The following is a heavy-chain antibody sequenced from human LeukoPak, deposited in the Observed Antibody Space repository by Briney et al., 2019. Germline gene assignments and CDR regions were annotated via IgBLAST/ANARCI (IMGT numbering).Heavy chain of an antibody. CDR3: ATPDSIAAAGTVGAGYWFDY. J-gene: IGHJ4*02. Sequence: ASVKVSCKASGGTFSSYAISWVRQAPGQGLEWMGWISAYNGNTNYAQKLQGRVTMTTDTSTSTAYMELRSLRSEDTAVYYCATPDSIAAAGTVGAGYWFDYWGQGTLVTVSS. D-gene: IGHD6-13*01. V-gene: IGHV1-18*01. CDR2: ISAYNGNT. CDR1: GGTFSSYA.